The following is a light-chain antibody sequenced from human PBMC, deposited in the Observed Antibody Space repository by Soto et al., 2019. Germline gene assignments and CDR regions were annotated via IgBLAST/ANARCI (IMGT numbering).Light chain of an antibody. CDR2: GAS. CDR1: QSVTSNY. Sequence: EIVMTQSPAILSVSPGERATLSCSASQSVTSNYLAWYQHKPGQAPRLLIYGASSRATGIPDKFSGSGSGTDFTLTIDGLEPEDFAVYYCQQYGYSPITFGPGTRLEIK. CDR3: QQYGYSPIT. V-gene: IGKV3-20*01. J-gene: IGKJ5*01.